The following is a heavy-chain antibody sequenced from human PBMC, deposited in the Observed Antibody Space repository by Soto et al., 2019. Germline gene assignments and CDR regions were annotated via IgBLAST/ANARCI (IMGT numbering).Heavy chain of an antibody. J-gene: IGHJ4*02. CDR2: MNPNSGNT. Sequence: ASVKVSCKASGYTFTSYDINWVRQATGQGLEWMGWMNPNSGNTGYAQKFQGRVTMTRNTSISTAYMELSSLRSEDTAVYYCARGAYCSGGSCYPAGLGYWGQGTLVTVS. CDR3: ARGAYCSGGSCYPAGLGY. CDR1: GYTFTSYD. D-gene: IGHD2-15*01. V-gene: IGHV1-8*01.